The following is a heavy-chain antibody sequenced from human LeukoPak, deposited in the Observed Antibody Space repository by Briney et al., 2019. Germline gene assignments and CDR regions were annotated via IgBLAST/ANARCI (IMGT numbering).Heavy chain of an antibody. D-gene: IGHD4-23*01. CDR2: IHPDGSDK. CDR3: ARVRGDYGGISYY. Sequence: GGSLRLSCAASGFTFSSYFENWVRQAPGKGLEWVAKIHPDGSDKYYVDSVKGRFTISRDNAKSSLHLQMNSLRAEDTAVYYCARVRGDYGGISYYWGQGTLVTVSS. J-gene: IGHJ4*02. V-gene: IGHV3-7*05. CDR1: GFTFSSYF.